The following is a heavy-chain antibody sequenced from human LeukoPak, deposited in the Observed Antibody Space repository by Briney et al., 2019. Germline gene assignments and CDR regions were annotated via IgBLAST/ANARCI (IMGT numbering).Heavy chain of an antibody. CDR1: GYTFTGYY. V-gene: IGHV1-2*04. J-gene: IGHJ2*01. Sequence: VASVKVSCKASGYTFTGYYMHWVRQAPGQGLEWMGWINPNSGGTNYAQKLQGWVTMTRDTSISTAYMELSRLRSDDTAVYYCARTRITMVRGVIWWYFDLWGRGTLVTVSS. CDR3: ARTRITMVRGVIWWYFDL. D-gene: IGHD3-10*01. CDR2: INPNSGGT.